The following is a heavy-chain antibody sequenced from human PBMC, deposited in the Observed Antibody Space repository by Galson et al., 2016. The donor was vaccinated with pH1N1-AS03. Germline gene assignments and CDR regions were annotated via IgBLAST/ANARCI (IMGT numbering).Heavy chain of an antibody. V-gene: IGHV1-69*13. CDR2: VKGVFRTT. CDR3: ATAGNYFDIRRFDY. CDR1: GLTFSSYA. Sequence: VKVSCKASGLTFSSYAISWVRQAPGHGLEWMGGVKGVFRTTNYAQKFQGRITITMDQSTGTAYLEVSSLRAEDTAVYYCATAGNYFDIRRFDYWGQGTPVTVFS. J-gene: IGHJ4*02. D-gene: IGHD3-9*01.